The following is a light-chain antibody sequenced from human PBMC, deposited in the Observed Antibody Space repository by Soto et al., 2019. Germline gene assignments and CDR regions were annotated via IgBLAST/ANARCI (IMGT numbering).Light chain of an antibody. Sequence: QSVLTQPPSASGSPGQSVTISCTGTSSDVGGYNYVSWYQQYPGKAPKLMIYEVSKRPSGVPDRFSGSKSANTASLTVSGLQAEDEADYYCSSYAGSNNFVVFGGGTMLTVL. V-gene: IGLV2-8*01. J-gene: IGLJ2*01. CDR2: EVS. CDR1: SSDVGGYNY. CDR3: SSYAGSNNFVV.